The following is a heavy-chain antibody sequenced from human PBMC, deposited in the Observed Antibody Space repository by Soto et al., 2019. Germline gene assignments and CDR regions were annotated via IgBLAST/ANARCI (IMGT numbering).Heavy chain of an antibody. D-gene: IGHD5-12*01. J-gene: IGHJ6*02. Sequence: EVQLVESGGGLVQPGGSLRLSCAASGFTFSSYSMNWVRQAPGKGLEWVSYISSSSSTIYYADSVKGRFTISRDNAKNSLYLHMNSLRDEDTAVYYCARVISGYGYYYYYGMDVWGQGTTVTVSS. CDR3: ARVISGYGYYYYYGMDV. V-gene: IGHV3-48*02. CDR2: ISSSSSTI. CDR1: GFTFSSYS.